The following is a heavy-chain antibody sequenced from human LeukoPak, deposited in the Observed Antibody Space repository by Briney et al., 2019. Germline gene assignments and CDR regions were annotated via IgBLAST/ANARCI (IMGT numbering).Heavy chain of an antibody. D-gene: IGHD2/OR15-2a*01. V-gene: IGHV3-7*01. Sequence: GGSLRLSCAASGFTFTSYWMTWVRQAPGKGLEWVANIKEDGSEKYYVDSVKGRFSISRDNAKNSLYLHMNSLRAEDTAVYYCARGHFYSIYWGQGTLVTVSS. J-gene: IGHJ4*02. CDR2: IKEDGSEK. CDR1: GFTFTSYW. CDR3: ARGHFYSIY.